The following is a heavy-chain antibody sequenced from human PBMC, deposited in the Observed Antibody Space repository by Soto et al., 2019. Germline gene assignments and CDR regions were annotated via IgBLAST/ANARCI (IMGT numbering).Heavy chain of an antibody. J-gene: IGHJ4*02. CDR1: GFTFSSYG. CDR3: SKETYSGPLDY. D-gene: IGHD2-15*01. Sequence: QVQLVESGGGVVQPGRSLRLSCAASGFTFSSYGMHWVRQAPGKGLEWVAVISYDGSDKYYADSVKGRFTISRDNSKNTLYLQMNSLRAEDTAVYYCSKETYSGPLDYWCQVTLVTVSS. V-gene: IGHV3-30*18. CDR2: ISYDGSDK.